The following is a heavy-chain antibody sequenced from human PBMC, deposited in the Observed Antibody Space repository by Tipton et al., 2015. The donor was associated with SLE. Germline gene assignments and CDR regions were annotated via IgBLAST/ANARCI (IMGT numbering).Heavy chain of an antibody. V-gene: IGHV1-69*05. Sequence: QSGAEVKKPGSSVKVSCKASGGTFSSYAISWVRQAPGQGLEWMGGIIPILGIANYAQKFQGRVTITTDESTSTAYMELSSLRSEDTAGYYWARGGAVDTAMWGYWGQGTLVTVSS. CDR1: GGTFSSYA. D-gene: IGHD5-18*01. CDR2: IIPILGIA. J-gene: IGHJ4*02. CDR3: ARGGAVDTAMWGY.